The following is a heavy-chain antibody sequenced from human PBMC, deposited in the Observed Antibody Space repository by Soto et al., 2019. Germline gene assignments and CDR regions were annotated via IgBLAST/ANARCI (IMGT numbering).Heavy chain of an antibody. CDR1: GYTFTDYF. D-gene: IGHD3-22*01. Sequence: QVQLMQSGAEVMKPGASVKVSCKVSGYTFTDYFIHWVRQAPGQGLEWVGGILPVFDELHYAPKLQGRVTITADEVTSTAHLELGSLTSEDTAVYFCARASDTSGYHYWGQGTLVTVSS. CDR2: ILPVFDEL. J-gene: IGHJ4*02. V-gene: IGHV1-69*01. CDR3: ARASDTSGYHY.